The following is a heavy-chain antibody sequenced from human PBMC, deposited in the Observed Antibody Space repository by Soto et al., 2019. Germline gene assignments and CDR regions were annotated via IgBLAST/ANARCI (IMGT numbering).Heavy chain of an antibody. CDR2: ISAYNGNT. CDR3: ASSLVPAAAEVEDVFAI. Sequence: ASVKVSCKASGYTFTSYGISWVRQAPGQGLEWMGWISAYNGNTNYAQKLQGRVTMTTDTSTSTAYMELRSLRSDDTAVYYCASSLVPAAAEVEDVFAIWGQGTMVTVSS. V-gene: IGHV1-18*01. D-gene: IGHD2-2*01. J-gene: IGHJ3*02. CDR1: GYTFTSYG.